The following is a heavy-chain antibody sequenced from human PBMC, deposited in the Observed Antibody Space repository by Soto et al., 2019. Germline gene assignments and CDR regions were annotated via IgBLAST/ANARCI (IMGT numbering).Heavy chain of an antibody. D-gene: IGHD6-13*01. Sequence: GASVKVSCKASGYTFTSYGISWVRQAPGQGLEWTGWISAYNGNTNYAQKLQGRVTMTTDTSTSTAYMELRSLRSDDTAVYYCARSEDTSSSWSYYYYYYGMDVWGQGTTVTVSS. CDR2: ISAYNGNT. J-gene: IGHJ6*02. CDR1: GYTFTSYG. CDR3: ARSEDTSSSWSYYYYYYGMDV. V-gene: IGHV1-18*01.